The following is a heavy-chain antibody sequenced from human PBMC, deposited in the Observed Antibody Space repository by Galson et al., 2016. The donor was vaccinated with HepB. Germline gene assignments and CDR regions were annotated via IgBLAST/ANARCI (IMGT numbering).Heavy chain of an antibody. D-gene: IGHD5-12*01. V-gene: IGHV4-61*02. CDR1: GASISSGSYY. CDR3: ARNKGYGDNAWFDP. J-gene: IGHJ5*02. CDR2: IYTNGNT. Sequence: TLSLTCTVSGASISSGSYYWSWIRQPAGKGLEWIGRIYTNGNTNFNPSLKSRVTMSVDTSKNQFSLNLSSVTAADTAVYYCARNKGYGDNAWFDPWGQGTRVTVSS.